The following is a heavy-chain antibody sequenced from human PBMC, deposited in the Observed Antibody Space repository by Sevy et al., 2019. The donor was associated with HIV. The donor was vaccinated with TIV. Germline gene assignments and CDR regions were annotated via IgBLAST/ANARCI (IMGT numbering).Heavy chain of an antibody. D-gene: IGHD3-22*01. J-gene: IGHJ4*02. CDR3: VKGMDSAGKYVNFDS. CDR1: GFMFDAYA. CDR2: ISWNGENM. Sequence: GGSLRLSCAVSGFMFDAYAMHWVRQSPGKGLEWVSSISWNGENMGYADFVKGRFTSSRDNAKKSLYLQMNGLRVEDTALFYCVKGMDSAGKYVNFDSWGQGTLVTVSS. V-gene: IGHV3-9*01.